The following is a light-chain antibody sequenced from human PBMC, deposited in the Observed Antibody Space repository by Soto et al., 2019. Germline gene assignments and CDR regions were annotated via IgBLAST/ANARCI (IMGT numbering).Light chain of an antibody. V-gene: IGKV3-11*01. Sequence: EIVLTQSPATLSSSPGETCTLSCRASQYVGTRLAWYQHKPGQAPRLLIYYTSNRATGIPARFSGSGSGTDFTLTINSLAPEDFAIYYCHQRQSWPRTFGQGTKVDIK. CDR2: YTS. CDR3: HQRQSWPRT. CDR1: QYVGTR. J-gene: IGKJ1*01.